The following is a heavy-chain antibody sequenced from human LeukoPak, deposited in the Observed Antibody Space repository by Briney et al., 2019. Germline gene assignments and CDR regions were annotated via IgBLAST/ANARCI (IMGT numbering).Heavy chain of an antibody. CDR1: GGSISSYY. Sequence: SETLSLTCTVSGGSISSYYWSWIRQPAGKGLEWNGRIYTSGSTNYNPSLKSRVTMSVDTSKNQFSLKLSSVTAADTAVYYCARVSSARGYSYGPFFDYWGQGTLVTVSS. J-gene: IGHJ4*02. V-gene: IGHV4-4*07. CDR3: ARVSSARGYSYGPFFDY. CDR2: IYTSGST. D-gene: IGHD5-18*01.